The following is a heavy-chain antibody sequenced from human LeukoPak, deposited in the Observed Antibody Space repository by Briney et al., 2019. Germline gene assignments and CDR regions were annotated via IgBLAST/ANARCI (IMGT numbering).Heavy chain of an antibody. CDR2: ISGSGGNT. Sequence: LPGGSLRLSCAASGFTFISHAMSWVRQAPGKGLEWVSTISGSGGNTFYADSVKGRFTISRDNSKNTLYLQMNSLRAEDTAIYYCAKETGGFDYWGQGTLVTVSS. D-gene: IGHD7-27*01. V-gene: IGHV3-23*01. CDR1: GFTFISHA. J-gene: IGHJ4*02. CDR3: AKETGGFDY.